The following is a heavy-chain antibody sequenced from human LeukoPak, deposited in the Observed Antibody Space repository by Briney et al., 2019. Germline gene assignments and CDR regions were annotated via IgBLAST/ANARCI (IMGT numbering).Heavy chain of an antibody. CDR1: GFTFSSYA. V-gene: IGHV3-30*18. Sequence: GRSLRLSCAASGFTFSSYAIHWVRQAPGKGLEWVAVMSFDGSYKYYADSVKGRFTISRDTSKNTLYLHMNSLRAEDTAVYYCAKSSDFVLGSPDYWGQGTLVTVSS. J-gene: IGHJ4*02. CDR3: AKSSDFVLGSPDY. CDR2: MSFDGSYK. D-gene: IGHD2-15*01.